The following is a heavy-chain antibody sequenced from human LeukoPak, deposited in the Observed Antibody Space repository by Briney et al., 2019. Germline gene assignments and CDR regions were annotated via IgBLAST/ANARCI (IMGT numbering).Heavy chain of an antibody. J-gene: IGHJ6*03. CDR1: GFTFSTYA. Sequence: GRSLRLSCAASGFTFSTYAMHWVRQAPGKGLEWVAVISYDGSSKYYADSVKGRFTISRDNSKNTLYLQMNSLRADDTAVYYCAKDAVTALAGYYYYMDVWGKGTMVTVSS. V-gene: IGHV3-30*04. CDR2: ISYDGSSK. D-gene: IGHD6-19*01. CDR3: AKDAVTALAGYYYYMDV.